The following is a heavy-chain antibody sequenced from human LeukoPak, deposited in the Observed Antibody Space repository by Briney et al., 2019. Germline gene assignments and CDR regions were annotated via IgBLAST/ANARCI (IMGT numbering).Heavy chain of an antibody. CDR1: GFTFSSYW. Sequence: PGGSLRLSCAASGFTFSSYWMSWVRQAPGKGLEWVANIKQDGGEKYYVDSVKGRFTISRDNAKNSLYLQMNSLRAEDTAVYYCACTAYSSSPNWRDAFDIWGQGTMVTVSS. D-gene: IGHD6-6*01. CDR2: IKQDGGEK. CDR3: ACTAYSSSPNWRDAFDI. V-gene: IGHV3-7*01. J-gene: IGHJ3*02.